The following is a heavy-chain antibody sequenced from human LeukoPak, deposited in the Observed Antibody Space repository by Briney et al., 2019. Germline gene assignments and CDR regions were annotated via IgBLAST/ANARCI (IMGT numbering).Heavy chain of an antibody. Sequence: SVKVSCKASGGTFSSYAISWVRQAPGQGLEWMGRIIPIFGIANYAQKFQGRVTITADKSTSTAYMELSSLRSEDTAVYYCVRDPEIYGDYVYFDYWGQGTLVTVSS. D-gene: IGHD4-17*01. J-gene: IGHJ4*02. CDR1: GGTFSSYA. CDR2: IIPIFGIA. V-gene: IGHV1-69*04. CDR3: VRDPEIYGDYVYFDY.